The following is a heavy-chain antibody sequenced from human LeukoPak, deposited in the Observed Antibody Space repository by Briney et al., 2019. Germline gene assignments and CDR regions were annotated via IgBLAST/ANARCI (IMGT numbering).Heavy chain of an antibody. V-gene: IGHV1-18*01. Sequence: ASVKVSCKASGYTFTSYSISWVRQAPGQGLEWMGWLIAYNGNTNYAQKLQGRVTMTTDTSTSTAYMELRSLRYDDTAVYYCVSLTAEEGYDIWGQGTMVTVSS. J-gene: IGHJ3*02. CDR3: VSLTAEEGYDI. CDR1: GYTFTSYS. D-gene: IGHD1-20*01. CDR2: LIAYNGNT.